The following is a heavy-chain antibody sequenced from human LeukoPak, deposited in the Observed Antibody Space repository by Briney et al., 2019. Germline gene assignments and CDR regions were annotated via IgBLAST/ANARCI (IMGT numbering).Heavy chain of an antibody. CDR2: IYSTDST. J-gene: IGHJ4*02. V-gene: IGHV3-53*01. Sequence: GGSLRLSCAASGFTVSNNYMSWVRQAPGKGLEWVSIIYSTDSTYYADSVKGRFTISRDNSKNTVYLQMNSLRAEDTAVYYCAEITMIRGFDYWGQGTLVTVSS. D-gene: IGHD3-10*01. CDR1: GFTVSNNY. CDR3: AEITMIRGFDY.